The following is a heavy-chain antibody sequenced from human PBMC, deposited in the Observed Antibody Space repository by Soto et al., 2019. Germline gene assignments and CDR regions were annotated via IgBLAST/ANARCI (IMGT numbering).Heavy chain of an antibody. D-gene: IGHD2-15*01. CDR2: IYYSGST. CDR3: ARHPGFYCSGGSCYFGYYGMDV. J-gene: IGHJ6*02. Sequence: PSETLSLTCTVSGGSISSYYWSWIRQPPGKGLEWIGYIYYSGSTNYNPSLKSRVTISVDTSKNQFSLKLSSVTAADTAVYYCARHPGFYCSGGSCYFGYYGMDVWGQGTTVTVSS. CDR1: GGSISSYY. V-gene: IGHV4-59*08.